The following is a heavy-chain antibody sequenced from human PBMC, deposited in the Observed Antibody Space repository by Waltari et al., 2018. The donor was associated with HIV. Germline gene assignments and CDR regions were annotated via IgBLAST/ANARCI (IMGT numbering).Heavy chain of an antibody. D-gene: IGHD3-22*01. Sequence: EVQLVESGGGLVKPGGSLRLSCAASGFTFSRYSMNWVRQAPGKGLEWVSSISSSISYIYYADSGKGRFTISRDNAKNSLYLQMNSLRAEDTAVYYCARDSGPYYYDSSGYASFDYWGQGTLVTVSS. CDR2: ISSSISYI. V-gene: IGHV3-21*01. CDR3: ARDSGPYYYDSSGYASFDY. J-gene: IGHJ4*02. CDR1: GFTFSRYS.